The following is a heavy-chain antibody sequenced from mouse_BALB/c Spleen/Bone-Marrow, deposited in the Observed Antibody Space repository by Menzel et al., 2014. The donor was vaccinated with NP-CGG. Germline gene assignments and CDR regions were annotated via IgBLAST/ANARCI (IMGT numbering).Heavy chain of an antibody. CDR2: IDPANGNT. Sequence: EVQVVESGAELVKPGASVKLSCTASGFNIKDTYMHWVKQRPEQGLEWIGGIDPANGNTKYDPKFQGKATITADTSSNTAYLQLSSLTSEDTAVYYCARNYGYGKSFAYWGQGTLVTVSA. CDR3: ARNYGYGKSFAY. D-gene: IGHD2-2*01. J-gene: IGHJ3*01. CDR1: GFNIKDTY. V-gene: IGHV14-3*02.